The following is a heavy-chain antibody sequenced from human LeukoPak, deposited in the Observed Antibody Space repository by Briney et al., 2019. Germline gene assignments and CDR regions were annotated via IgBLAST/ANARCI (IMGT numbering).Heavy chain of an antibody. J-gene: IGHJ3*02. CDR1: GFIFSSYG. CDR2: ISYDGSNK. D-gene: IGHD3-9*01. Sequence: GRSLRLSCAASGFIFSSYGMHWVRQAPGKGLEWVAVISYDGSNKYYADSVKGRFTISRDNSKNTLYLQMNSLRAEDTAVYYCAKELKILDWFSAFDIWGQGTMVTVSS. CDR3: AKELKILDWFSAFDI. V-gene: IGHV3-30*18.